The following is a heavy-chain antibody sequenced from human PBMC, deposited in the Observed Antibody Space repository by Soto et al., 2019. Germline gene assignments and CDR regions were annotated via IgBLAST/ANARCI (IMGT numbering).Heavy chain of an antibody. CDR1: GYTFTSYD. Sequence: ASVKVSCKASGYTFTSYDINWVRQATGQGLEWMGWMNPNSGNTGYAQKFQGRVTMTRNTSISTAYMELSSLRSEDTAVYYCARGLPITIFGTYNWFDPWGQGTLVTVSS. CDR2: MNPNSGNT. V-gene: IGHV1-8*01. CDR3: ARGLPITIFGTYNWFDP. J-gene: IGHJ5*02. D-gene: IGHD3-3*01.